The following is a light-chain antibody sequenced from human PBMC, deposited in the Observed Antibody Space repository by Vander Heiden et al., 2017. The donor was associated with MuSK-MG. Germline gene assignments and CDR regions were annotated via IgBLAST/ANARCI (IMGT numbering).Light chain of an antibody. CDR1: SSDVGGYNY. CDR2: EVS. J-gene: IGLJ2*01. CDR3: SSYAGIYVV. V-gene: IGLV2-8*01. Sequence: QSALTQPPSASASPGQSVTISCPGTSSDVGGYNYLSWYQQHPGKAPKLMIYEVSRRPAGVPDRFSGSKSGNTASLTVSGLQAEDEAYYYCSSYAGIYVVFGGGTKLTVL.